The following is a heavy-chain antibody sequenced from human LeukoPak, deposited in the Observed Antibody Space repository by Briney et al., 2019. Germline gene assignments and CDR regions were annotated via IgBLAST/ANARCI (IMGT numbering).Heavy chain of an antibody. Sequence: ASVKVSCKASGDTFSINDINWVRQASGQGLEWMGWMNPNSGNTGYAQKFQGRVTMTRNISITTAYMELTDLRSEDTAVYYCARVTAAGTWTFDIWGQGTLVTVSS. CDR1: GDTFSIND. D-gene: IGHD6-13*01. CDR3: ARVTAAGTWTFDI. V-gene: IGHV1-8*02. CDR2: MNPNSGNT. J-gene: IGHJ4*02.